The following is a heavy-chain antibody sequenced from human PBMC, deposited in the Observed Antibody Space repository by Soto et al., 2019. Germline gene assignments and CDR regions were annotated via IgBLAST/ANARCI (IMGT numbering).Heavy chain of an antibody. CDR1: GYTFTGYY. CDR3: ARGEGEDIVLGWFDP. V-gene: IGHV1-2*02. J-gene: IGHJ5*02. D-gene: IGHD2-8*02. CDR2: INPNSGGT. Sequence: GASVKVSCKVSGYTFTGYYMHWVRQAPGQGLEWMGWINPNSGGTNYAQKFQGRVTMTRDTSISTAYMELSRLRSDDTAVYYCARGEGEDIVLGWFDPWGQGTLVTVSS.